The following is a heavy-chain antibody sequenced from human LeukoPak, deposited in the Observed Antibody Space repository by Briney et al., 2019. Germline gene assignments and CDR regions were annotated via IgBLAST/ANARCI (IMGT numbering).Heavy chain of an antibody. Sequence: ASVKVSCKASGYTFTSNYIHWVRQAPGQGLEWMGWISAYNGNTNYAQKLQGRVTMTTDTSTSTAYMELRSLRSDDTAVYYCASIPLVSSGWAPFDYWGQGTLVTVSS. CDR3: ASIPLVSSGWAPFDY. J-gene: IGHJ4*02. V-gene: IGHV1-18*04. CDR1: GYTFTSNY. CDR2: ISAYNGNT. D-gene: IGHD6-19*01.